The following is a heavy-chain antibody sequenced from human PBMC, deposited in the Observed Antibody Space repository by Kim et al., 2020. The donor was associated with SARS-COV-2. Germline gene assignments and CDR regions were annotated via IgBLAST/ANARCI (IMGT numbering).Heavy chain of an antibody. V-gene: IGHV4-59*08. Sequence: SQTLSLTCTVSGGSISSYYWSWIRQPPGKGLEWIGYIYYSGSTNYNPSLKSRVTISVDTSKNQFSLKLSSVTAADTAVYYCARRGGRYFDWLLEYYFDYW. CDR2: IYYSGST. CDR1: GGSISSYY. J-gene: IGHJ4*01. D-gene: IGHD3-9*01. CDR3: ARRGGRYFDWLLEYYFDY.